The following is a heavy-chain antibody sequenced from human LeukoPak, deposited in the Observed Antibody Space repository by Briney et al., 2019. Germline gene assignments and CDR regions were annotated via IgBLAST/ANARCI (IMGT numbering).Heavy chain of an antibody. V-gene: IGHV4-34*01. CDR2: INHSGST. Sequence: SETLSLTCGVYGGSFSGYHWTWIRLRPGKGLEWIGDINHSGSTHYSPSLKSRVTISVDTSNNQFSLKLHSVTAADTAVYYCARGFPSSSRWFDPWGQGILVTVSS. D-gene: IGHD6-6*01. CDR3: ARGFPSSSRWFDP. CDR1: GGSFSGYH. J-gene: IGHJ5*02.